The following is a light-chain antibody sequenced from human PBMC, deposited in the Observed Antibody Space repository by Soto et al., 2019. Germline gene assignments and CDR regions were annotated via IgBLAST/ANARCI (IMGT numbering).Light chain of an antibody. Sequence: SVLTQPPSVSGSPGQSVAISCTGTSSDIGAYNRVSWYQQPPGTAPKLMIYDVNNRPSGVPDRFSGSKSGNTASLTISGLQADDEADYYCSSFTSSNTYVFGTGTQLTVL. J-gene: IGLJ1*01. CDR3: SSFTSSNTYV. CDR2: DVN. V-gene: IGLV2-18*02. CDR1: SSDIGAYNR.